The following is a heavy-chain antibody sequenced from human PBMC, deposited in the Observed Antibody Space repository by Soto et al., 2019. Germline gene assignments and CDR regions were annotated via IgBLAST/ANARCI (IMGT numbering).Heavy chain of an antibody. CDR3: ASSYGDYVSY. Sequence: SETLSLTCTVSGGSISSGDYYWSWIRQPPGKGLEWIGSIYYSGSTSYNPSLQSRVTMSVDTSKNQFSLKLSSVTAADTAVYYCASSYGDYVSYWGQGTLVTVSS. V-gene: IGHV4-39*01. CDR1: GGSISSGDYY. D-gene: IGHD4-17*01. J-gene: IGHJ4*02. CDR2: IYYSGST.